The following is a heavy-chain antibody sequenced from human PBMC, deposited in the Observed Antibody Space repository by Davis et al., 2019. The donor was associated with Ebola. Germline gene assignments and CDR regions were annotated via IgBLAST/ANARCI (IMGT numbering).Heavy chain of an antibody. Sequence: PSGSLTLSCAASGFTFSSYGMHCVRQAPGKGLEWVAVIWYDGSNKYYADSVKGRFTISRDNSKNTLYLQMNSLRAEDTAVYYCAKDQAAYYYDSSGYSYFDYWGQGTLVTVSS. CDR1: GFTFSSYG. CDR2: IWYDGSNK. J-gene: IGHJ4*02. CDR3: AKDQAAYYYDSSGYSYFDY. V-gene: IGHV3-33*06. D-gene: IGHD3-22*01.